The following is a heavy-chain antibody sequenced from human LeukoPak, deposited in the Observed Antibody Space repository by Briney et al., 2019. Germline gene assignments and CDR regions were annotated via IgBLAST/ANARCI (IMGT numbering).Heavy chain of an antibody. V-gene: IGHV4-4*02. J-gene: IGHJ4*02. CDR2: IYHRGLT. CDR3: ARGGGYYFDY. CDR1: GGSISSENW. Sequence: SETLSLTCGVSGGSISSENWWSWVRQAPGKGPEWIAEIYHRGLTNYSPSLRSRVIISMDKSRNQFSLQLSSVTAADTAVYFCARGGGYYFDYWGQGALLSVPS. D-gene: IGHD3-16*01.